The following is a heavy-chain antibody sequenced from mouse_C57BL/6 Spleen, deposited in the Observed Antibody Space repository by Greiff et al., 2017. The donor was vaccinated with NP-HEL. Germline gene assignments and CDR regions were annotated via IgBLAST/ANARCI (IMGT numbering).Heavy chain of an antibody. CDR1: GYTFTSYW. J-gene: IGHJ4*01. CDR2: IHPNSGST. D-gene: IGHD4-1*01. Sequence: QVHVKQPGAELVKPGASVKLSCKASGYTFTSYWMHWVKQRPGQGLEWIGMIHPNSGSTNYNEKFKSKATLTVDKSSSTAYMQLSSLTSEDSAVYYCARSANWDNYAMDYWGQGTSVTVSS. V-gene: IGHV1-64*01. CDR3: ARSANWDNYAMDY.